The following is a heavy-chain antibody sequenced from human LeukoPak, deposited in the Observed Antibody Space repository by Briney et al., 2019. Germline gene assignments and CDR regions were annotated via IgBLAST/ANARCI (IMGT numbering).Heavy chain of an antibody. D-gene: IGHD3-9*01. Sequence: GASVKVSCKASGFIFTRSAMQWVRQARGQRLEWIGWIVVGSGNTNYAQKFQEGVTITRDMSTSTAYMELSSLRSEDTAVYYCAAIAHDVLSGYYNDYWGQGTLVTVSA. V-gene: IGHV1-58*02. CDR2: IVVGSGNT. J-gene: IGHJ4*02. CDR3: AAIAHDVLSGYYNDY. CDR1: GFIFTRSA.